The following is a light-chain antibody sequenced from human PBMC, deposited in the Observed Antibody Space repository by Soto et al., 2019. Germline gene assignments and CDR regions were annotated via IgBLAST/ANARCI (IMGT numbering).Light chain of an antibody. Sequence: EIVLTQSPGTLSLSPGERATLSCRASQSVSSSFLAWYQQKPGQAPRLLIYGASSRATGIPDRFSGSGSRTDFTLTISRLEPEDFAVYYCQQYDSSPYTFGQGTNLEIK. CDR3: QQYDSSPYT. CDR2: GAS. V-gene: IGKV3-20*01. CDR1: QSVSSSF. J-gene: IGKJ2*01.